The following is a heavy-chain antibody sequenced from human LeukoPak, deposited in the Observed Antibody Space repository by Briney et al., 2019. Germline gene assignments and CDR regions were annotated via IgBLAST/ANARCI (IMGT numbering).Heavy chain of an antibody. CDR1: GFTFSSYD. CDR3: ARDVYDSSGYYDDY. CDR2: IGTAGDP. Sequence: GGSLRLSCAASGFTFSSYDMHWVRQATGKGLEWVSAIGTAGDPYYPGSVKGRFTISRENAKNSLYLQMNSLRAGDTAVYYCARDVYDSSGYYDDYWGQGTLVTVTS. D-gene: IGHD3-22*01. V-gene: IGHV3-13*05. J-gene: IGHJ4*02.